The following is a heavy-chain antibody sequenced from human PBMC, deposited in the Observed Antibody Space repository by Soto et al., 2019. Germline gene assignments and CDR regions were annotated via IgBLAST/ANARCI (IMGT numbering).Heavy chain of an antibody. CDR3: LLNYYDTSGSYAYYFDY. CDR2: IKSKADGGTT. V-gene: IGHV3-15*01. D-gene: IGHD3-22*01. CDR1: GFTFRNAW. J-gene: IGHJ4*02. Sequence: EVQLVESGGGLVKPGGSLRLSCAVSGFTFRNAWVSWVRQAPGRGLEWVGRIKSKADGGTTDYAAPVQGRFSISRDDSKDTLYLQMNSLKTEDTAVYYCLLNYYDTSGSYAYYFDYWGQGTLVTVSS.